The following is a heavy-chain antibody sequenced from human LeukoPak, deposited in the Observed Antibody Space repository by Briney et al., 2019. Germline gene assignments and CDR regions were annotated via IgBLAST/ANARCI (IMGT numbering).Heavy chain of an antibody. J-gene: IGHJ6*02. V-gene: IGHV4-31*03. CDR1: GVSITGYY. CDR3: ASVRGRSGMDV. CDR2: IYHSGST. Sequence: SETLSLTCTVSGVSITGYYWSWVRQHPGKGLEWIGYIYHSGSTYYNPSLKSRVTISLDTSKEQFSLKLTSITAADTAVYYCASVRGRSGMDVWGPGTTVTVSS.